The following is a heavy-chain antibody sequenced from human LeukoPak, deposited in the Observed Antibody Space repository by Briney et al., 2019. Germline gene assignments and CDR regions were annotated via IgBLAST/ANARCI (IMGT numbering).Heavy chain of an antibody. CDR1: GFTFSSYG. J-gene: IGHJ6*02. Sequence: PGGSLRLSCAASGFTFSSYGMYWVRQAPGQGLEWVAVIWYDGGNKYYADSVKGRFTISRDNAKNSLYLQMNSLRAEDTAVYYCARVGLGYCSSTSCGRYYYYYYGMDVWGQGTTVTVSS. V-gene: IGHV3-33*01. D-gene: IGHD2-2*01. CDR3: ARVGLGYCSSTSCGRYYYYYYGMDV. CDR2: IWYDGGNK.